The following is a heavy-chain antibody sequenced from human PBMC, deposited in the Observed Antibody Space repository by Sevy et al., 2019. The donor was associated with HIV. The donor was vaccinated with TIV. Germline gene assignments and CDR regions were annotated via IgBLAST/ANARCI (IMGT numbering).Heavy chain of an antibody. D-gene: IGHD1-26*01. V-gene: IGHV4-59*08. CDR3: AGENAWGRGYS. Sequence: SETLSLTCTASGGSITSLYWNWIRQPPGKGLEWIANIYYNGHINYNPSLKSRVTLSLDTSKNQFSLRLSCVTAADTAMYYCAGENAWGRGYSWGQGTLVTVSS. CDR2: IYYNGHI. J-gene: IGHJ4*02. CDR1: GGSITSLY.